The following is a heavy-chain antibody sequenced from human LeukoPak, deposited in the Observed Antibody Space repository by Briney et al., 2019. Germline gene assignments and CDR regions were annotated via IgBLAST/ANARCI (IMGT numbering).Heavy chain of an antibody. Sequence: QPGRSLRLSCAASGFTFNTYAMHWVRQAPGKGLEWVAVISYDGSNKYYADSVKGRFTISGDNSKNSLYLQLNSLRAEDTAVYYCARKLSKELLTEGPFDYWGQGTLVTVSS. CDR2: ISYDGSNK. V-gene: IGHV3-30-3*01. D-gene: IGHD1-26*01. J-gene: IGHJ4*02. CDR3: ARKLSKELLTEGPFDY. CDR1: GFTFNTYA.